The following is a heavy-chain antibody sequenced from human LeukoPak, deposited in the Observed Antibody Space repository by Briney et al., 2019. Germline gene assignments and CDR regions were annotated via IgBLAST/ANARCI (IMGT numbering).Heavy chain of an antibody. CDR2: IYSGGST. J-gene: IGHJ4*02. D-gene: IGHD2-21*01. CDR1: GFTVSSNY. V-gene: IGHV3-53*01. CDR3: AGVRVITTLIDY. Sequence: GGSLRLSCAASGFTVSSNYMSWVRQAPGKGLEWVSVIYSGGSTYYADSVKGRFTISRDNSKNTLYLQMNSLRAEDTAVYYCAGVRVITTLIDYWGQGTLVTVSS.